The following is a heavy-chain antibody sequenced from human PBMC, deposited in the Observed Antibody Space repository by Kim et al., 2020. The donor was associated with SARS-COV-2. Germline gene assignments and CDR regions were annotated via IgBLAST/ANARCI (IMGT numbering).Heavy chain of an antibody. Sequence: SETLSLTCTVSGGSISSYYWSWIRQPPGKGLEWIGYIYYSGSTNYNPSLKSRVTISVDTSKNQFSLKLSSVTAADTAVYYCARAAEAAAAPWVRLGGDYFDYWGQGTLVTVSS. CDR3: ARAAEAAAAPWVRLGGDYFDY. CDR1: GGSISSYY. CDR2: IYYSGST. D-gene: IGHD6-13*01. V-gene: IGHV4-59*01. J-gene: IGHJ4*02.